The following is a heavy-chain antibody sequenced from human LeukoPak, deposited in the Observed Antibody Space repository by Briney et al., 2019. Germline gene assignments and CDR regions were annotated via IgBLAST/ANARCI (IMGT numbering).Heavy chain of an antibody. D-gene: IGHD3-3*01. Sequence: GSLRLSCAASGFIFTNYWMSWDRQAPGKGLEWVATIREDGSDKHYVDSARGRFTISRDNAKNSLYLQMNALRADDTAVYYCATWGSIFGVTFFDFWGQGTLVTVSS. CDR1: GFIFTNYW. V-gene: IGHV3-7*01. CDR2: IREDGSDK. J-gene: IGHJ4*02. CDR3: ATWGSIFGVTFFDF.